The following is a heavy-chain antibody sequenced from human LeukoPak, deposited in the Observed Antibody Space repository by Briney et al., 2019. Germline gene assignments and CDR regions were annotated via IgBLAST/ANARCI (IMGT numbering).Heavy chain of an antibody. J-gene: IGHJ4*02. CDR3: ANGDYYDSSAYYPPPDY. V-gene: IGHV3-48*01. D-gene: IGHD3-22*01. Sequence: PGGSLRLSCAASGFTFSSYSMNWVRQAPGKGLEWVSYISSSSSTIYYADSVKGRFTIPRDNSKNTLYLQMNSLRAEDTAVYYCANGDYYDSSAYYPPPDYWGQGTLVTVSS. CDR2: ISSSSSTI. CDR1: GFTFSSYS.